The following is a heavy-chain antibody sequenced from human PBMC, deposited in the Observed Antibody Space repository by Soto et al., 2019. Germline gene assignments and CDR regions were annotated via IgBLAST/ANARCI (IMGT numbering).Heavy chain of an antibody. V-gene: IGHV4-4*02. D-gene: IGHD3-16*01. J-gene: IGHJ5*02. CDR1: SGSIIGTNW. CDR3: ASLFGP. CDR2: THHSGGA. Sequence: SETLSLTCAVSSGSIIGTNWWTWVRRPPGKGLEWIGKTHHSGGANYNPSLKSRVTISVDISKSQFSLKLASLTAADTAVYYCASLFGPWGQGMLVTVSS.